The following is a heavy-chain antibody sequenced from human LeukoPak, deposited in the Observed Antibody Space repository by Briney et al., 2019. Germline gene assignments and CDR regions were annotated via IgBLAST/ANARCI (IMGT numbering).Heavy chain of an antibody. J-gene: IGHJ3*02. CDR3: AQYPDYGGDYDAFDI. Sequence: SGPTLVNPTQTLTLTCTFSGFSLSTSGMGVGWIRQPPEKALEWLAIIYWNDDRRYSPSLKSRLTIKKDTSKNQVVLTMTNMDPVDTATYYCAQYPDYGGDYDAFDIWGQGTMVTVSS. CDR1: GFSLSTSGMG. V-gene: IGHV2-5*01. CDR2: IYWNDDR. D-gene: IGHD4-23*01.